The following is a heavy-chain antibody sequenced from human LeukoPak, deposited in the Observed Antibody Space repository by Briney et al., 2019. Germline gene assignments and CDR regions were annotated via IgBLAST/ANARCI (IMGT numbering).Heavy chain of an antibody. Sequence: GGSLRLSCAASGFTFSDYYMSWIRQAPGKGLEWVSYISSSGSTIYYADSVKGRFTISRDNAKNSLYLQMNSLRAEDTAVYYCARDNDYGDYYYYYMDVWGKGTTVTVSS. CDR3: ARDNDYGDYYYYYMDV. V-gene: IGHV3-11*04. CDR2: ISSSGSTI. D-gene: IGHD4-17*01. J-gene: IGHJ6*03. CDR1: GFTFSDYY.